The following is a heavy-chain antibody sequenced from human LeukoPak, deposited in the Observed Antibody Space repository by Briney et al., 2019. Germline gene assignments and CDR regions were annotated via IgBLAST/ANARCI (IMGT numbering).Heavy chain of an antibody. CDR3: ASPNIPTTRTTYYFDY. Sequence: GGSLRLSCAASGFTFSSYGMHWVRQAPGKGLEWVAFIRYDGSNKNYAESVKGRFTISRDNSKNTLYLQMNSLRAEDTAVYYCASPNIPTTRTTYYFDYWGQGTLVTVSS. D-gene: IGHD1-7*01. V-gene: IGHV3-30*02. CDR2: IRYDGSNK. J-gene: IGHJ4*02. CDR1: GFTFSSYG.